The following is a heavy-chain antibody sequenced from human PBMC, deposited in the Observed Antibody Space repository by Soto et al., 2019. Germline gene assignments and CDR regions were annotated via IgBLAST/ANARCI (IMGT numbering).Heavy chain of an antibody. J-gene: IGHJ6*02. Sequence: VPLVESGGGLVQPGGSLRLSCAASGFTFSDYYMSWIRQAPGKGLEWVSYISSSGSTIYYADSVKGRFTISRDNAKNSLYLQMNSLRAEDTAVYYCARDLCRGDCYTYGMDVWGQGTTVTVSS. CDR1: GFTFSDYY. CDR3: ARDLCRGDCYTYGMDV. V-gene: IGHV3-11*01. CDR2: ISSSGSTI. D-gene: IGHD2-21*02.